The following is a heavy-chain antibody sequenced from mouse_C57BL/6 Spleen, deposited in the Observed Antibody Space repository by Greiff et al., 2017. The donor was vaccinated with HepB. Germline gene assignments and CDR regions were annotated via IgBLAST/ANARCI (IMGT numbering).Heavy chain of an antibody. Sequence: QVQLQQSGAELVKPGASVKMSCKASGYTFTSYWITWVKQRPGQGLEWIGDSYPGSGSTNYNEKFKSKATLTVDTSSSTAYMQLSSLTSEDSAVYYCARPYYYGSSEDYFDYWGQGTTLTVSS. CDR2: SYPGSGST. J-gene: IGHJ2*01. V-gene: IGHV1-55*01. CDR3: ARPYYYGSSEDYFDY. CDR1: GYTFTSYW. D-gene: IGHD1-1*01.